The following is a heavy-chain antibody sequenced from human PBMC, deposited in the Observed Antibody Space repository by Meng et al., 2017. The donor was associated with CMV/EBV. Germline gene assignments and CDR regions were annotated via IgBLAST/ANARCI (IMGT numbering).Heavy chain of an antibody. CDR3: ERDSEEKRISELRY. D-gene: IGHD2-15*01. CDR1: GYSCTVCQ. V-gene: IGHV1-2*02. CDR2: INPNRGGK. J-gene: IGHJ4*02. Sequence: LEKGAECKQPTASVTVSCNATGYSCTVCQLHGERQEPGQRLDRMGWINPNRGGKSYAQKFQGTANMPSDTSISTAYMALTRLKSDDTAVYYCERDSEEKRISELRYWGQGTLVTVSS.